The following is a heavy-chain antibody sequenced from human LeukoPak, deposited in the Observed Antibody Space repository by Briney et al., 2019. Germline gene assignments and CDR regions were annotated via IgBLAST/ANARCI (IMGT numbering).Heavy chain of an antibody. CDR2: ISSSSSTI. CDR3: ARGLYYDSSGYPDAFDI. Sequence: GGSLRLSCAASGFTFSSYSMNWVRQAPGKGLEWVSYISSSSSTIYYADSVKGRFTISRDNAKNSLYLQMNSLRAEDTAVYYCARGLYYDSSGYPDAFDIWGQGTMVTVSS. V-gene: IGHV3-48*01. D-gene: IGHD3-22*01. J-gene: IGHJ3*02. CDR1: GFTFSSYS.